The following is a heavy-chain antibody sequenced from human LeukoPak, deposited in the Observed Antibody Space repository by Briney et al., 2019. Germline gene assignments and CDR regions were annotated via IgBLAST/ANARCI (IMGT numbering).Heavy chain of an antibody. D-gene: IGHD2-15*01. CDR1: GFTFSSYG. Sequence: RGSLRLSFAASGFTFSSYGMHWVRQAPGKGLEWVAFIRYDGSNKYYADSVKGRFTISRDNSKNTLYLQMNSLRAEDTAVYYCASCKLLLRSDWFDPWGQGTLVTVSS. CDR3: ASCKLLLRSDWFDP. V-gene: IGHV3-30*02. CDR2: IRYDGSNK. J-gene: IGHJ5*02.